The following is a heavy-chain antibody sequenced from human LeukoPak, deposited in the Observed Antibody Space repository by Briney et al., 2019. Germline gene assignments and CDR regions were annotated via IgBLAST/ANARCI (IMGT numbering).Heavy chain of an antibody. CDR2: IYHSGST. J-gene: IGHJ6*04. D-gene: IGHD5-12*01. CDR3: ATTERGYSGYDPGSLYYYYYGMDV. Sequence: SGTLSLTCAVSGGSISSSNRWSWVRQPPGKGLEWIGEIYHSGSTNYNPSLRSRVTISVDKSKNQFSLKLSSVTAADTAVYYCATTERGYSGYDPGSLYYYYYGMDVWGKGTTVTVSS. V-gene: IGHV4-4*02. CDR1: GGSISSSNR.